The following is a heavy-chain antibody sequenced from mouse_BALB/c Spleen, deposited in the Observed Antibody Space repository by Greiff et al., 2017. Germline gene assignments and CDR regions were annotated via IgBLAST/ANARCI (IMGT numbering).Heavy chain of an antibody. CDR2: ISYDGSN. Sequence: EVKLQESGPGLVKPSQSLSLTCSVTGYSITSGYYWNWIRQFPGNKLEWMGYISYDGSNNYNPSLKNRISITRDTSKNQFFLKLNSVTTEDTATYYCARGGPHFDYWGQGTTLTVSS. CDR3: ARGGPHFDY. D-gene: IGHD3-1*01. J-gene: IGHJ2*01. CDR1: GYSITSGYY. V-gene: IGHV3-6*02.